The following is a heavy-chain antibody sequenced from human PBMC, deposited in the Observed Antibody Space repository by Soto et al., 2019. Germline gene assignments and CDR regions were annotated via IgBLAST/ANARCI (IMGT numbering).Heavy chain of an antibody. CDR1: GFIFSDYY. CDR2: VSISSSGSTT. CDR3: ARDTLPTDFGLGWDV. J-gene: IGHJ6*02. V-gene: IGHV3-11*01. D-gene: IGHD4-17*01. Sequence: QVQLVESGGGLVKPGGSLRLSCAASGFIFSDYYMSWIRQAPGKGLEWVAYVSISSSGSTTYYADSVRGRFTISTDNADKSLYLQMHSLRSEDTAVYFCARDTLPTDFGLGWDVWGQGATVTVSS.